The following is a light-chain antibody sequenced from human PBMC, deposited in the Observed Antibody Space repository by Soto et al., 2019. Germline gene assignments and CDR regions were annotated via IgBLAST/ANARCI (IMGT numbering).Light chain of an antibody. CDR2: EGS. Sequence: QSALPQLASVSGFPEHSITISCTGTSSDVGSYNLVSWYQQHPGKAPKLMIYEGSKRPSGVSNRFSGSKSGNTASLTISGLQAEDEADYYCCSYAGSYTFVVFGGGTKLTVL. V-gene: IGLV2-23*03. CDR3: CSYAGSYTFVV. J-gene: IGLJ3*02. CDR1: SSDVGSYNL.